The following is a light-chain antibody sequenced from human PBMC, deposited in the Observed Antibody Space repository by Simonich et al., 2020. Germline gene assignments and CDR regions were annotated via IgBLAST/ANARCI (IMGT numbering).Light chain of an antibody. V-gene: IGLV2-14*01. Sequence: QSALTQPASVSGSPGQSITISCTGTSRDVGGYNYFSWYQQHPGKAPKLMLYDVSKRPSGVSNRFSGSKSGNTASLTISGLQAEDEADYYCSSYTSSSTWVFGGGTKLTVL. CDR3: SSYTSSSTWV. J-gene: IGLJ3*02. CDR1: SRDVGGYNY. CDR2: DVS.